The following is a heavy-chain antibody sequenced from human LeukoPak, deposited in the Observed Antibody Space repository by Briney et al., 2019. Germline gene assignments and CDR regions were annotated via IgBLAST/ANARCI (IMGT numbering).Heavy chain of an antibody. J-gene: IGHJ3*02. D-gene: IGHD1-26*01. CDR2: IYSGHNT. CDR3: AREDPSGSYNEAFDI. CDR1: EFIVSSNY. V-gene: IGHV3-66*01. Sequence: GGSLRLSCAASEFIVSSNYMSWVRQAPGKGLEWVSVIYSGHNTYYADSVKGRFTISRDNSKNTLYLQMNSLRAEDTAVYYCAREDPSGSYNEAFDIWGQGTMVTVSS.